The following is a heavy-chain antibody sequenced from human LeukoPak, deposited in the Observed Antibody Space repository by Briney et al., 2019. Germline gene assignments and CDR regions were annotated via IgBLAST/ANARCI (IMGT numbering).Heavy chain of an antibody. CDR3: ARAERELLDY. J-gene: IGHJ4*02. CDR2: INPDSGGT. V-gene: IGHV1-2*02. CDR1: GYTFTGYY. D-gene: IGHD1-26*01. Sequence: ASVKVSCKASGYTFTGYYMHWVRQAPGQGLEWMGWINPDSGGTNNAQKFQGRVTMTRDTSISTAYMELSRLRSDDTAVFYCARAERELLDYWGQGTLVTVSS.